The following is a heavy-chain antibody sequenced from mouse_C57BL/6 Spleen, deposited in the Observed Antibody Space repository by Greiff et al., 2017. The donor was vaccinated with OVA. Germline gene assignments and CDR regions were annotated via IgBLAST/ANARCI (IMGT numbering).Heavy chain of an antibody. V-gene: IGHV1-4*01. D-gene: IGHD2-4*01. J-gene: IGHJ3*01. Sequence: VNVVESGAELARPGASVKMSCKASGYTFTSYTMHWVKQRPGQGLEWIGYINPSSGYTKYNQKFKDKATLTADKSSSTAYMQLSSLTSEDSAVYYCARSPDDYDGEGFAYWGQGTLVTVSA. CDR3: ARSPDDYDGEGFAY. CDR2: INPSSGYT. CDR1: GYTFTSYT.